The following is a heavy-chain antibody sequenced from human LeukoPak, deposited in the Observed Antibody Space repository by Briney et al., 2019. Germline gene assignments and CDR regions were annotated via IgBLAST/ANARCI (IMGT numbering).Heavy chain of an antibody. Sequence: GGSLRLSCAASGFTFSSYSMNWVRQAPGKGLEWVSSISSSSSYIYYADSVKGRFTIARDNAKNSLYRQMKSLRAEDTAVYYCARDRPYYDILTGYYNLFVFDYWGQGTLVTVSS. D-gene: IGHD3-9*01. CDR1: GFTFSSYS. J-gene: IGHJ4*02. V-gene: IGHV3-21*01. CDR2: ISSSSSYI. CDR3: ARDRPYYDILTGYYNLFVFDY.